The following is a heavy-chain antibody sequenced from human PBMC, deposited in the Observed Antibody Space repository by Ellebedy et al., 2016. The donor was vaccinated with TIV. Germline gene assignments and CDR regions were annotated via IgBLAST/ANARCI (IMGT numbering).Heavy chain of an antibody. V-gene: IGHV3-23*01. D-gene: IGHD3-22*01. CDR3: AKGRAVDSSGYYPRFLDY. CDR1: GFTFSSYA. CDR2: ISGSGGST. Sequence: GESLKISXAASGFTFSSYAMSWVRQAPGKGLEWVSAISGSGGSTYYADSVKGRFTISRDNSKNTLYLQMNSLRAEDTAVYYCAKGRAVDSSGYYPRFLDYWGQGTLVTVSS. J-gene: IGHJ4*02.